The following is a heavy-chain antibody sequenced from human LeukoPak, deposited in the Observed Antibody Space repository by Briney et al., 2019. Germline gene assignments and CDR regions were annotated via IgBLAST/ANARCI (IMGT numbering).Heavy chain of an antibody. Sequence: SETLSLTCTVSGGSISSYYWSWIRQPPGKGLEWIGYIYTSGSTNYNPSLKSRVTISVDTSKNQFSLKLSSVTAADTAVYYCARRVAAAVGYYYYYYMDVWGKGTTVTVSS. J-gene: IGHJ6*03. CDR3: ARRVAAAVGYYYYYYMDV. CDR1: GGSISSYY. D-gene: IGHD6-13*01. V-gene: IGHV4-4*09. CDR2: IYTSGST.